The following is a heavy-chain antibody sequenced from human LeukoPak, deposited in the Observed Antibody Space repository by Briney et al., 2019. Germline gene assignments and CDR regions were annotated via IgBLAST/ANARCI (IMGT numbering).Heavy chain of an antibody. D-gene: IGHD2-2*01. V-gene: IGHV3-21*01. CDR1: GFIFSTYS. J-gene: IGHJ6*02. CDR3: ASRYQGDNYGMVV. Sequence: GGSLRLSCAASGFIFSTYSMHWVRQAPGKGLEWVSSITSSSSYIYYTDSVKGRFTISRDNAENSLYLHMNSLRAEDTAVYYCASRYQGDNYGMVVWGQGTTVTVSS. CDR2: ITSSSSYI.